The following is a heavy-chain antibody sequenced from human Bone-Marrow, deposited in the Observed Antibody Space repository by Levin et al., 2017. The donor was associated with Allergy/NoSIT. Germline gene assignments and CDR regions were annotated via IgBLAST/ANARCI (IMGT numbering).Heavy chain of an antibody. Sequence: GGSLRLSCSASGFTFSSFPMHWVRQAPGKGLEYVSAISSDGGSTYFADSVRGRFTISRDNSKDTLYLQMSSLRTEDTAVYYCVKGIQPPDYWGQGTLVTVSS. V-gene: IGHV3-64D*06. J-gene: IGHJ4*02. CDR2: ISSDGGST. CDR1: GFTFSSFP. D-gene: IGHD5-18*01. CDR3: VKGIQPPDY.